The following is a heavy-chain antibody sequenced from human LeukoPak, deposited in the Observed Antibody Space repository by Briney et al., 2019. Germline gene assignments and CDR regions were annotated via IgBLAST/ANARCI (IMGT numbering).Heavy chain of an antibody. CDR3: ARRIAAAGTTGFDY. Sequence: ASVKVSCKASGYTFTSYGISWVRQAPGQGLEWMGWISAYNGNINYAQKLQGRVTMTTDTSTSTAYMELRSLRSDDTAVYYCARRIAAAGTTGFDYWGQGTLVTVSS. V-gene: IGHV1-18*01. CDR1: GYTFTSYG. CDR2: ISAYNGNI. D-gene: IGHD6-13*01. J-gene: IGHJ4*02.